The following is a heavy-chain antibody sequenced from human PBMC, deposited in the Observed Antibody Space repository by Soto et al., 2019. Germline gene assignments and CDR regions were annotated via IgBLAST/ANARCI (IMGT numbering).Heavy chain of an antibody. CDR3: ARHTRSSYYYYYGMDV. Sequence: LVRVSCKGSAGTFSRYAISWVRQAPGQGLEWMGGIIPIFGTANYAQKFQGRVTITADESTSTAYMELSSLRSEDTAVYYCARHTRSSYYYYYGMDVWGQGTTVTVSS. D-gene: IGHD3-10*01. CDR1: AGTFSRYA. V-gene: IGHV1-69*13. J-gene: IGHJ6*02. CDR2: IIPIFGTA.